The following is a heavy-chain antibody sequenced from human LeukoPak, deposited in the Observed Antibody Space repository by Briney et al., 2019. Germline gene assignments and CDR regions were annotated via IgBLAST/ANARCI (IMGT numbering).Heavy chain of an antibody. Sequence: GRSLRLSCAASGFTFSSYAMHWARQAPGKGLEWVSAISGSGGSTYYADSVKGRFTISRDNSKNTLYLQMNSLRAEDTAVYYCAKLGTFGLEPFDPWGQGTLVTVSS. CDR3: AKLGTFGLEPFDP. CDR2: ISGSGGST. J-gene: IGHJ5*02. V-gene: IGHV3-23*01. D-gene: IGHD3/OR15-3a*01. CDR1: GFTFSSYA.